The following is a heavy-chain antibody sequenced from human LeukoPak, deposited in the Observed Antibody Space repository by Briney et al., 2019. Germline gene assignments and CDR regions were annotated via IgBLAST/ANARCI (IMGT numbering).Heavy chain of an antibody. V-gene: IGHV5-51*01. CDR1: GYSFTSYR. J-gene: IGHJ4*02. CDR2: IYPGDSDT. CDR3: ARLGLYDSSGYYGGYFDY. Sequence: GESLKISCKGSGYSFTSYRIGWVRQMPGKGLEWMGIIYPGDSDTRYSPSFQGQVTISADKSISTAYLQWSSLKASDTAMYYCARLGLYDSSGYYGGYFDYWGQGTLVTVSS. D-gene: IGHD3-22*01.